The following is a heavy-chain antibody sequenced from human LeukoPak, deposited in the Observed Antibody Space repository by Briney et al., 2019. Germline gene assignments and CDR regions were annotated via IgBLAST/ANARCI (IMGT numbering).Heavy chain of an antibody. D-gene: IGHD3-10*02. V-gene: IGHV1-18*01. J-gene: IGHJ5*02. CDR3: ARGATRFGELTDWLDP. CDR1: GYTSSNYG. Sequence: ASVKVSCKASGYTSSNYGVSWVRQAPGRGLEWLGWISAYNGNTNYAQKFQGRVTMTRDTSTSTAYMEVTSLRSDDTAVYYCARGATRFGELTDWLDPWGQGTLVTVSS. CDR2: ISAYNGNT.